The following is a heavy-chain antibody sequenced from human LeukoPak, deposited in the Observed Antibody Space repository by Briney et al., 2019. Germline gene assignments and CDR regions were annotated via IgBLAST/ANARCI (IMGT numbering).Heavy chain of an antibody. J-gene: IGHJ6*04. V-gene: IGHV4-30-2*01. CDR3: AGGYCSSTSCYDGYYYYSMDV. CDR1: GGSISSGGYS. CDR2: IYHSGST. Sequence: PSRTLSLTCAVSGGSISSGGYSGCWIRQPPGKGLAWIGYIYHSGSTHYNPSLKSRVSISVDRSKNQFSLKLSSVTAADTAVYYCAGGYCSSTSCYDGYYYYSMDVWGKGTTVTASS. D-gene: IGHD2-2*01.